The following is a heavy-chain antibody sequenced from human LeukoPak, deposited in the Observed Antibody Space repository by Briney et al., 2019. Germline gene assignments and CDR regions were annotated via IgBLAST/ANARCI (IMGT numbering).Heavy chain of an antibody. CDR3: ARAAAGMDV. CDR1: GFTFSSYA. Sequence: GGSLRLSCEVSGFTFSSYAMSWVRQAPGKGLEWVSYISSSSSTIYYADSVKGRFTISRDNAKNSLYLQMDSLRAEDTAVYYCARAAAGMDVWGQGTTVTVSS. CDR2: ISSSSSTI. V-gene: IGHV3-48*01. J-gene: IGHJ6*02.